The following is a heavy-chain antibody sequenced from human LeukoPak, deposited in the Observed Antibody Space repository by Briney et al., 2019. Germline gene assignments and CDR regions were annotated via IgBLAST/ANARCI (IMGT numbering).Heavy chain of an antibody. D-gene: IGHD4-23*01. V-gene: IGHV4-59*01. Sequence: SETLSLTCTVSGGSISSYYWSWIRQPPGKGLEWIGYNYYSGSTNYNPSLKSRVTISVDTSKNQFSLKLSSVTAADTAVYYCARVGGNSESYGWFGPWGQGSLVTVSS. J-gene: IGHJ5*02. CDR2: NYYSGST. CDR3: ARVGGNSESYGWFGP. CDR1: GGSISSYY.